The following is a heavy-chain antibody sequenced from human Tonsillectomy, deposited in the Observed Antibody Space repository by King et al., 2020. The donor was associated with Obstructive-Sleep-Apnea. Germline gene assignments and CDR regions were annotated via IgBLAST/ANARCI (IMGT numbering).Heavy chain of an antibody. CDR2: INHSGST. D-gene: IGHD1-26*01. Sequence: VQLQQWGAGLLKPSETLSLPCAVYGGSFSGYYWSWIRQPPGKGLEWIGEINHSGSTNYNPSLKSRVTISVDTSKNQFSLKLSSVTAADTAVYYCARVPPGGSYYRRGAFDIWGQGTMVTVSS. V-gene: IGHV4-34*01. CDR3: ARVPPGGSYYRRGAFDI. J-gene: IGHJ3*02. CDR1: GGSFSGYY.